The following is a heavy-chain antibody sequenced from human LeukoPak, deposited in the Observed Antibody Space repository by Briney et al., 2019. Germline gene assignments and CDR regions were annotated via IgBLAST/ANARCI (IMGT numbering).Heavy chain of an antibody. V-gene: IGHV4-59*01. D-gene: IGHD1-1*01. Sequence: SETLSLTCTVSGGSISSYNWSWIRQPPGKGLEWIGYIYYSGSTNYNPSLKSRVTISVDTSKNQFSLKLGSVTAADTAVYYCARDQIGTTIMAWFDPWGQGTLVTVAS. J-gene: IGHJ5*02. CDR2: IYYSGST. CDR3: ARDQIGTTIMAWFDP. CDR1: GGSISSYN.